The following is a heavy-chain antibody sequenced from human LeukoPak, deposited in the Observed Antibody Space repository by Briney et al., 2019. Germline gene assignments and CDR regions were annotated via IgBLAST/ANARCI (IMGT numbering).Heavy chain of an antibody. V-gene: IGHV4-4*02. CDR3: ARYYYDSSDYYFGRARSNWFDP. Sequence: SETLSLTCAVSGGSISSSNWWSWVRQPPGKGLEWIGEIYHSGSTNYNPSLKSRVTISVDKSKNQFSLKLSSVTAADTAVYYCARYYYDSSDYYFGRARSNWFDPWGQGTLVTVSS. D-gene: IGHD3-22*01. CDR2: IYHSGST. J-gene: IGHJ5*02. CDR1: GGSISSSNW.